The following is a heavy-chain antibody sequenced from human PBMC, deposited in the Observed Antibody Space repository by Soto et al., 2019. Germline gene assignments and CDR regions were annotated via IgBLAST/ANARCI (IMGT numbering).Heavy chain of an antibody. V-gene: IGHV3-7*03. D-gene: IGHD3-3*01. Sequence: GGSLRLSCAASGFTLSSYWMSWVRQAPGKGLEWVANIKQDGSEKYYVDSVKGRFTISRDNAKNSLYLQMNSLRAEDTAVYYCARGHYDFWSGYSYGMDVWGQGTTVTVSS. J-gene: IGHJ6*02. CDR2: IKQDGSEK. CDR3: ARGHYDFWSGYSYGMDV. CDR1: GFTLSSYW.